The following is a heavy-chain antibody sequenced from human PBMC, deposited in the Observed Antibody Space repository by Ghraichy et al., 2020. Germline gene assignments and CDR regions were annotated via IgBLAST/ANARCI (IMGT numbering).Heavy chain of an antibody. CDR2: ISNSRSII. CDR1: GFNFRSFS. Sequence: GGSLRLSCAASGFNFRSFSMNWVHQAPGKGLEWVAYISNSRSIIYYADSVRGRFTVSRDNANNSLYLQMNSLRAEDTAVYYCARNAGEFDFWGQGTLVTVSS. J-gene: IGHJ4*02. V-gene: IGHV3-48*01. D-gene: IGHD4-17*01. CDR3: ARNAGEFDF.